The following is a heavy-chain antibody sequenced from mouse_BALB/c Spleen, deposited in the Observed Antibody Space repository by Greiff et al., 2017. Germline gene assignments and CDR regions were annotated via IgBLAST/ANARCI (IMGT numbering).Heavy chain of an antibody. CDR2: IDPANGNT. J-gene: IGHJ3*01. CDR1: GFNIKDTY. D-gene: IGHD2-3*01. V-gene: IGHV14-3*02. Sequence: VQLKESGAELVKPGASVKLSCTASGFNIKDTYMHWVKQRPEQGLEWIGRIDPANGNTKYDPKFQGKATITADTSSNTAYLQLSSLTSEDTAVYYCAREVYDGYSYWGQGTLVTVSA. CDR3: AREVYDGYSY.